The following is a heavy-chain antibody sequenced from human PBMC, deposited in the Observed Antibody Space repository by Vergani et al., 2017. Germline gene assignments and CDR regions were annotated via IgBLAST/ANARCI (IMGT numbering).Heavy chain of an antibody. D-gene: IGHD2-15*01. CDR1: GGSISSGDYY. CDR3: ARRGGGSQNWFDP. Sequence: QVQLQESGPGLVKPSQTLSLTCTVSGGSISSGDYYWSWIRQPPGKGLEWIGYIYYSGSTNYNTSLKSRVTISVDKSKNQFSLKLSSVTAADTAVYYCARRGGGSQNWFDPWGQGTLVTVSA. CDR2: IYYSGST. V-gene: IGHV4-30-4*08. J-gene: IGHJ5*02.